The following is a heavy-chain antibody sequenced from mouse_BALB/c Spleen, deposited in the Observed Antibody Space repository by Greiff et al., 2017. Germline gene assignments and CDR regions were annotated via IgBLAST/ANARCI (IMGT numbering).Heavy chain of an antibody. V-gene: IGHV5-6-5*01. Sequence: VKLVESGGGLVQPGGSRKLSCAASGFTFSSFGMHWVRQAPEKGLEWVASISSGGSTYYPDSVKGRFTISRDNARNILYLQMSSLRSEDTAMYYCARDGVRRRANAMDYWGQGTSVTVSS. CDR1: GFTFSSFG. CDR3: ARDGVRRRANAMDY. D-gene: IGHD2-14*01. CDR2: ISSGGST. J-gene: IGHJ4*01.